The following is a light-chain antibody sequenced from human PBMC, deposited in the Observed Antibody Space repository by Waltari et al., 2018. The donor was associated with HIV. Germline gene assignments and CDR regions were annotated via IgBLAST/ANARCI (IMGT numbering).Light chain of an antibody. CDR2: DTT. J-gene: IGLJ2*01. V-gene: IGLV7-46*01. CDR3: LLSYAGSRPVV. Sequence: QAVVTQEPSLTVSPGGTVTLTCGSSSGPVTSGHHPHWFQQKPGQAPRTLIYDTTYKHSWTPARFSGSLLGGKAALTLSVAQPEDEADYYCLLSYAGSRPVVFGGGTKLTIL. CDR1: SGPVTSGHH.